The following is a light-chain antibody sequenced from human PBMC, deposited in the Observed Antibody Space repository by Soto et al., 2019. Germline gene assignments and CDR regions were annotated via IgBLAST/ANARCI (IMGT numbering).Light chain of an antibody. CDR2: GAS. J-gene: IGKJ1*01. V-gene: IGKV1-6*01. CDR1: QDIRHD. Sequence: AIQMTQSPSSLSASIGDRVTITCRASQDIRHDLGWYQQKPGTAPKLLIYGASTLQSGVPSRFSGSGSGTYFTLTINSLPPGDVATYYCLQDYSYPRTFGQGTKVEVK. CDR3: LQDYSYPRT.